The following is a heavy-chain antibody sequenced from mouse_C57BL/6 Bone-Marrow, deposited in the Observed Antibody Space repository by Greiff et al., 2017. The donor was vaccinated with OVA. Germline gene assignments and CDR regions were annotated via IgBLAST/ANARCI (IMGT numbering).Heavy chain of an antibody. CDR3: ASAEFAY. CDR1: GYTFTSHR. V-gene: IGHV1-50*01. CDR2: IDPSDSYT. Sequence: VQLQQPGAELVKPGASVKLSCKASGYTFTSHRMQWVKQRPGQGLEWIGEIDPSDSYTNYNQKFKGKATLTAGTSSSTAYMQHSGLTSEDAAVYACASAEFAYWGQGTLVTVSA. J-gene: IGHJ3*01.